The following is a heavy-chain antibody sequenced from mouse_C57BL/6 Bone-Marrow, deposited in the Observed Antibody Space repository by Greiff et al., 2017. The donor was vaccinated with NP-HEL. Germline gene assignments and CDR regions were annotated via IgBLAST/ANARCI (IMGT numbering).Heavy chain of an antibody. V-gene: IGHV7-1*01. CDR1: GFTFSDFY. J-gene: IGHJ1*03. CDR3: ARDAELGYYCSIHRYFDV. Sequence: EVKLVESGGGLVQSGRSLRLSCATSGFTFSDFYMAWVRQPPGKGLEWIGSSRNKANGYTTEYSASVKGRFIISRDNSQSILYLQLNALRAEDSARDYGARDAELGYYCSIHRYFDVWGTGTTVTVSS. CDR2: SRNKANGYTT. D-gene: IGHD1-1*01.